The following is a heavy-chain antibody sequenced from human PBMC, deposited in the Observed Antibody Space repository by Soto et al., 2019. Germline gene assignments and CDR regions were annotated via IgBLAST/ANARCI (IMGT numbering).Heavy chain of an antibody. J-gene: IGHJ4*02. D-gene: IGHD5-18*01. CDR1: GFSFSDYW. CDR2: IKQDGSEK. CDR3: AAGRWMVRY. V-gene: IGHV3-7*05. Sequence: VQLVESGGGLVQPGGSLRVSCETSGFSFSDYWMSWVRQAPGKGMEWVANIKQDGSEKNYVDSVKGRFTISRDNAKSSVYLQMNSLRGEDTAVYHCAAGRWMVRYWGLGTLVTASS.